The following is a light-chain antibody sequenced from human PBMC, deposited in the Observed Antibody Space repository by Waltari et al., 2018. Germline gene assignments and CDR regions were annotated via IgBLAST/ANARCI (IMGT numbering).Light chain of an antibody. Sequence: DIQMTQSLSSLSASVGDRVTITCRASQSISSYLNWYQQKPGKAPKPLIYAASSLQSGVPSRSSGSGSGTDYTLTISSLQPEDFATYYCQQSYSTPLTFGGGTKVAIK. V-gene: IGKV1-39*01. CDR2: AAS. J-gene: IGKJ4*01. CDR1: QSISSY. CDR3: QQSYSTPLT.